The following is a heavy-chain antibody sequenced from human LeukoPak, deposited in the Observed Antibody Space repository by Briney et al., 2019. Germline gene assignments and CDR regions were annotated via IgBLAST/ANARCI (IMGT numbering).Heavy chain of an antibody. Sequence: SETLSLTCAVYGGSFSGYYWSWIRQPPGKGLEWIGEINHSGSTNYNPSLKSRVTISVDTSKNQFSLKLSSVTAADTAAYYCARVPLYITGTTGWFDPWGQGTLVTVSS. V-gene: IGHV4-34*01. D-gene: IGHD1-7*01. CDR3: ARVPLYITGTTGWFDP. CDR2: INHSGST. J-gene: IGHJ5*02. CDR1: GGSFSGYY.